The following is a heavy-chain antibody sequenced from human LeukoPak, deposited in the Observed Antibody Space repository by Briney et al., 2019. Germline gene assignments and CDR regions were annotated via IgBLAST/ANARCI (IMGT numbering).Heavy chain of an antibody. V-gene: IGHV3-13*01. D-gene: IGHD3-10*01. CDR2: IGTAGDT. CDR1: GFTFSSYD. J-gene: IGHJ4*02. CDR3: AREKYYGSGRRYFDY. Sequence: GGSLRLSCAVSGFTFSSYDMHWVRQATGKGLEWVSAIGTAGDTYYPGSVKGRFTISRENAKNSLYLQMNSLRAGDTAVYYCAREKYYGSGRRYFDYWGQGTLVTVSS.